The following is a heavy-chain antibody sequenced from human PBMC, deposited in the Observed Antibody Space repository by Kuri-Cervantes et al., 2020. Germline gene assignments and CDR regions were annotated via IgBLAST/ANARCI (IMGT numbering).Heavy chain of an antibody. V-gene: IGHV4-59*12. Sequence: GSLRLSCAVSGGSISSYYWSWIRQPPGKGLEWIGYIYYSGSTNYDPSLKSRVTISVDTSKNQFSLKLSSVTAADTAVYYCARGFNGEVVVVAASSPGPSKSNYYGMDVWGQGTTVTVSS. J-gene: IGHJ6*02. CDR1: GGSISSYY. CDR2: IYYSGST. D-gene: IGHD2-15*01. CDR3: ARGFNGEVVVVAASSPGPSKSNYYGMDV.